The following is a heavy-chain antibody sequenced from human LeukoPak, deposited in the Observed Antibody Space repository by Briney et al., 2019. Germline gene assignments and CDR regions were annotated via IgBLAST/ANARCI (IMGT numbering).Heavy chain of an antibody. D-gene: IGHD6-13*01. J-gene: IGHJ4*02. Sequence: PGGSLRLSCAASGFTFSSYWMSWVRQAPGKGLEWVANIKQDGSEKYYVDSVKGRFTISRDNAKNSLYLQMNSLRAEDTAVYYCARDAGYSSSRYLNQNADGIDYWGQGTLVTVSS. CDR2: IKQDGSEK. CDR1: GFTFSSYW. V-gene: IGHV3-7*01. CDR3: ARDAGYSSSRYLNQNADGIDY.